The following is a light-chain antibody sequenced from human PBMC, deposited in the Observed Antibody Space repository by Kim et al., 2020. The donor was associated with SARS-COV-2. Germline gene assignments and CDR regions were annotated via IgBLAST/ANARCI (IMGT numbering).Light chain of an antibody. J-gene: IGKJ5*01. CDR2: AAS. Sequence: DIQLTQSPSFLSGSIGDRVTITCRANQGISNYLAWYQQKPGIAPKLLIYAASTLQSGVPSRFSGSGSGTEFTLTITSLQPEDFATYYCQQLNSYPITFGQWTRLEIK. CDR1: QGISNY. CDR3: QQLNSYPIT. V-gene: IGKV1-9*01.